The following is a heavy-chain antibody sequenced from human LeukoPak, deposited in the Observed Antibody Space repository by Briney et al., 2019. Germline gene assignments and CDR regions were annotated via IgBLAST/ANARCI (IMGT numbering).Heavy chain of an antibody. CDR1: GFTFSNSW. J-gene: IGHJ4*02. V-gene: IGHV3-74*01. CDR2: LRSDGTT. Sequence: GGSLRLSCAASGFTFSNSWMHWVRQTPGKGLVWVSCLRSDGTTTYAESVKGRFTISRDSDKNTLYLQMNSLRADDTAVYYCARDGSYKFDYWGQGTLVTVS. D-gene: IGHD1-26*01. CDR3: ARDGSYKFDY.